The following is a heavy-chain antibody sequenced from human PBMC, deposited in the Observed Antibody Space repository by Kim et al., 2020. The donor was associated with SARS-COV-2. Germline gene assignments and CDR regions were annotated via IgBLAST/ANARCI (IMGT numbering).Heavy chain of an antibody. Sequence: SVKVSCKASGGTFSSYAISWVRQAPGQGLEWMGRIIPILGIANYAQKFQGRVTITADKSTSTAYMELSSLRSEDTAVYYCASIAVAFNWFDPWGQGTLVTVSS. CDR3: ASIAVAFNWFDP. CDR1: GGTFSSYA. V-gene: IGHV1-69*04. CDR2: IIPILGIA. J-gene: IGHJ5*02. D-gene: IGHD6-19*01.